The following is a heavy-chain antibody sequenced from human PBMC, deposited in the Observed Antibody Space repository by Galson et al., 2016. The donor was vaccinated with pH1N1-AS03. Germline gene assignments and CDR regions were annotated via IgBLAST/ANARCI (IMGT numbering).Heavy chain of an antibody. Sequence: SLRLSCAASGFTFSSSNMNWVRQAPGKGLEWVSYISSSSSTIYYVDSVKGRFTISRDNAKSSLYLQMHSLRAEDTAVYYCAGDEGFANGINVWGQGTTVTVSS. CDR1: GFTFSSSN. J-gene: IGHJ6*02. CDR3: AGDEGFANGINV. D-gene: IGHD3-3*01. V-gene: IGHV3-48*01. CDR2: ISSSSSTI.